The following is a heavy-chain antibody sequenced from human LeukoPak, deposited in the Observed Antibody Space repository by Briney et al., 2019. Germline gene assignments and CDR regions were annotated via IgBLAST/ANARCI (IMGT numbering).Heavy chain of an antibody. D-gene: IGHD3-9*01. J-gene: IGHJ4*02. CDR1: GGTFSSYA. CDR2: IIPILGIA. CDR3: ARSPYYDILTGYYSRNKGYFDY. V-gene: IGHV1-69*04. Sequence: SVKVSCKASGGTFSSYAISWVRQAPGQGLEWMGRIIPILGIANYAQKFQGRVTITADKSTSTACMELSSLRSEDTAAYYCARSPYYDILTGYYSRNKGYFDYWGQGTLATVSS.